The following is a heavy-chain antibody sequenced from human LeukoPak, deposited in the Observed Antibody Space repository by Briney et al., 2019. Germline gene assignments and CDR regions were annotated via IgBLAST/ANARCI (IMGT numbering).Heavy chain of an antibody. D-gene: IGHD1-26*01. V-gene: IGHV1-46*01. CDR3: AREARSVGGSYRD. J-gene: IGHJ4*02. CDR2: INPSGGST. Sequence: ASVKVSCKASGYTFTSYSMHWVRQATGQGLEWMGIINPSGGSTSYAQKFQGRVTMTRDTSTSTVYMELSSLRSEDTAVYYCAREARSVGGSYRDWGQGTLVTVSS. CDR1: GYTFTSYS.